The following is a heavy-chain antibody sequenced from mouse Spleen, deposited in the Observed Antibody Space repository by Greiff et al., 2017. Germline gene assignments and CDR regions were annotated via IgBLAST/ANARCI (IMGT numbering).Heavy chain of an antibody. CDR3: AREDYYGSSSFAY. D-gene: IGHD1-1*01. J-gene: IGHJ3*01. CDR2: INSNGGST. CDR1: GFTFSSYG. V-gene: IGHV5-6-3*01. Sequence: EVKLVESGGGLVQPGGSLKLSCAASGFTFSSYGMSWVRQTPDKRLELVATINSNGGSTYYPDSVKGRFTISRDNAKNTLYLQMSSLKSEDTAMYYCAREDYYGSSSFAYWGQGTLVTVSA.